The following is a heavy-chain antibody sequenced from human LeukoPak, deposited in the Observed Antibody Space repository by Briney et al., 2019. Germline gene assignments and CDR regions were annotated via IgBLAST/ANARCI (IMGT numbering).Heavy chain of an antibody. CDR2: IKQDGSEK. CDR1: GFTFSSYW. J-gene: IGHJ3*02. D-gene: IGHD3-22*01. CDR3: AKLLYYYDSSGSLDAFDI. V-gene: IGHV3-7*01. Sequence: GGSLRLSCAASGFTFSSYWMSWVRQAPGKGLEWVANIKQDGSEKYYVDSVKGRFTISRDNAKNSLYLQMNSLRAEDTAVYYCAKLLYYYDSSGSLDAFDIWGQGTMVTVSS.